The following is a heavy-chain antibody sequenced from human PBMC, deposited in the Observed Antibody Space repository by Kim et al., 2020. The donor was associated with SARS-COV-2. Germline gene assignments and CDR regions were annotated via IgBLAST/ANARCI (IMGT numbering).Heavy chain of an antibody. D-gene: IGHD2-15*01. CDR3: ARGPNIVVVVAATSGAFDI. Sequence: GRFTISRDNAKNSQYLQMNSLRAEDTAVYYCARGPNIVVVVAATSGAFDIWGQGTMVTVSS. J-gene: IGHJ3*02. V-gene: IGHV3-48*03.